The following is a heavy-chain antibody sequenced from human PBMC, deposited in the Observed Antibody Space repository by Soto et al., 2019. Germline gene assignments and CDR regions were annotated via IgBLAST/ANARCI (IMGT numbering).Heavy chain of an antibody. V-gene: IGHV1-3*01. J-gene: IGHJ6*02. Sequence: ASVKVSCKASGYSFTTHAMHWVRQAPGQSLEWMGWINGGTGQTKHSQRFQGRVNITRDTSASTAYMELSSLRSEDTAVYYCARGKGMEENYYYGLDIWGQGTTVTVSS. D-gene: IGHD1-1*01. CDR2: INGGTGQT. CDR1: GYSFTTHA. CDR3: ARGKGMEENYYYGLDI.